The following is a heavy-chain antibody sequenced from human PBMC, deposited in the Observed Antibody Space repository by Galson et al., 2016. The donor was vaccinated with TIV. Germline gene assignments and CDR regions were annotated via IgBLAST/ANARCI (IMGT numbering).Heavy chain of an antibody. CDR3: AKDRSSAMDTYYWYYGMDV. V-gene: IGHV1-69*13. CDR1: GGSFSSYV. J-gene: IGHJ6*02. D-gene: IGHD5-18*01. CDR2: IIPLFSTP. Sequence: SVKVSCKASGGSFSSYVITWVRQAPGQGLEWMGGIIPLFSTPNYAQKFQGRVTITADESTGTAYMELTSRRSEDTATYYCAKDRSSAMDTYYWYYGMDVWGQGPTVTVSS.